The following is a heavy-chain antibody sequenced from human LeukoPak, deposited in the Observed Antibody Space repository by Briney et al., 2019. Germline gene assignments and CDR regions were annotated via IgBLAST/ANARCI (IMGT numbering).Heavy chain of an antibody. Sequence: SETLSLTCTVSGGSISTYYWTWIRQPPGKGLEWIGRIYTSGSTNYNPSLKSRVTISVDTSKNQFSLKLSSVTAADTAVYYCATGDYDGYKNYFDYWGQGTLVTVSS. D-gene: IGHD4-17*01. CDR3: ATGDYDGYKNYFDY. CDR2: IYTSGST. J-gene: IGHJ4*02. V-gene: IGHV4-4*08. CDR1: GGSISTYY.